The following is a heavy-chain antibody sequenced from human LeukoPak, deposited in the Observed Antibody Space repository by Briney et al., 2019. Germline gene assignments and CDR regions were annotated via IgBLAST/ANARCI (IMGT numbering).Heavy chain of an antibody. Sequence: SETLSLTCTVSGGSISSYYWSCIRQPPGKGLEWIGYIYYSGSTNYNPSLKSRVTISVDTSKNQFSLKLSSVTAADTAVYYCARGQWELPDYWGQGTLVTVSS. J-gene: IGHJ4*02. V-gene: IGHV4-59*01. CDR2: IYYSGST. CDR1: GGSISSYY. CDR3: ARGQWELPDY. D-gene: IGHD1-26*01.